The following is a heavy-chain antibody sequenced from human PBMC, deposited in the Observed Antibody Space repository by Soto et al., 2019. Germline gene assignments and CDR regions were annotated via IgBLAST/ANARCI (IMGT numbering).Heavy chain of an antibody. CDR3: ARGKGSTAKGYS. Sequence: QVHLQEWGPGLVRPSGTLSLTCAVSGVSVSESTWWSWVRQSPGKGLEWIGEIFSSGKTNFNPSLKSLVTISLDKSKNQFSLNVTSVTAADTAMYYCARGKGSTAKGYSWGQGTQVSVSS. J-gene: IGHJ5*02. CDR1: GVSVSESTW. V-gene: IGHV4-4*02. D-gene: IGHD2-8*02. CDR2: IFSSGKT.